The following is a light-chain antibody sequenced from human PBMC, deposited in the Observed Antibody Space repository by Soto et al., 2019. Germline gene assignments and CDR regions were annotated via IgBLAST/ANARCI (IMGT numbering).Light chain of an antibody. CDR1: QTVTSDY. CDR3: QQYGDSPLT. J-gene: IGKJ4*01. Sequence: EIVLTQSPGTLSLSPGERATVSFRASQTVTSDYLAWYHQKPGPAPRLLIYGASDRATGIPDRFSASGSGTDLTLTISRLEPQDFAIYYCQQYGDSPLTFGGGNKVDIK. V-gene: IGKV3-20*01. CDR2: GAS.